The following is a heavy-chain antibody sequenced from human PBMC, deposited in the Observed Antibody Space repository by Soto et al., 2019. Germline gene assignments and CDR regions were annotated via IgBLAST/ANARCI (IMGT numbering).Heavy chain of an antibody. V-gene: IGHV1-2*04. CDR2: INPNSGCT. D-gene: IGHD6-19*01. CDR3: ARGGAAVGMAVAGTGGKCDY. Sequence: QVQLVQSGAEVQKPGASVKVSCKASGYTFTGYYMHWVRQAPGQGLEWMGWINPNSGCTNYAQKFQGWVTMTRDTSVSTAYMELSRLRSDDTAVDYCARGGAAVGMAVAGTGGKCDYGGQGTLVTVSS. J-gene: IGHJ4*02. CDR1: GYTFTGYY.